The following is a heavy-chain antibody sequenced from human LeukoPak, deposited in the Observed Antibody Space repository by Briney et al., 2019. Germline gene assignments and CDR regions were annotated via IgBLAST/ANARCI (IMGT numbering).Heavy chain of an antibody. J-gene: IGHJ4*02. CDR1: GFTFSDHY. V-gene: IGHV3-72*01. D-gene: IGHD3-22*01. Sequence: GGSLRLSCAASGFTFSDHYMDWVRQAPGKGLEWVGRTRNKANSYTTEYAASVKGRFTISRDDSKNSLYLQMNSLKTEDTAVYYCARGIAPSYYYDSSGYPNYYFDYWGQGTLVTVS. CDR3: ARGIAPSYYYDSSGYPNYYFDY. CDR2: TRNKANSYTT.